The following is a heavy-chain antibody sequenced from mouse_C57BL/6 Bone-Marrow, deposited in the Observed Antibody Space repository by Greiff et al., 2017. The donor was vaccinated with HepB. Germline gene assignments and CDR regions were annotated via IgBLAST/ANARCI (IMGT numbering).Heavy chain of an antibody. CDR1: GYSFTGYF. Sequence: EVKLVESGPELVKPGASVKISCKASGYSFTGYFMNWVKQSHGKSLEWIGRINPYNGDTFYNQKFKGKATLTVDKSSSTAHMELLSLTSEDFAVYYCAKGSYYGSSYAHYYAMDYWGQGTSVTVSS. J-gene: IGHJ4*01. D-gene: IGHD1-1*01. V-gene: IGHV1-37*01. CDR3: AKGSYYGSSYAHYYAMDY. CDR2: INPYNGDT.